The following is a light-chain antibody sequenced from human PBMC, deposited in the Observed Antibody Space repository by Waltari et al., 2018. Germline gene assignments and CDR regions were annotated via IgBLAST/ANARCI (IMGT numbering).Light chain of an antibody. CDR2: QDT. V-gene: IGLV3-1*01. Sequence: SYELTQPPSVSVSPGTTASITCSGDKLGDKYASWYQQKPGQSPVLVIYQDTKRPSGIPERFSGSNSGNTATLTISGTQTMDEADYYCQAWDRNVVFGGGTKLTVL. CDR1: KLGDKY. CDR3: QAWDRNVV. J-gene: IGLJ2*01.